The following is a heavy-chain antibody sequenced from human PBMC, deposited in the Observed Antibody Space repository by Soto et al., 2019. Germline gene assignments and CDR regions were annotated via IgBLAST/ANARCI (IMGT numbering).Heavy chain of an antibody. CDR3: ARGDRSPNY. CDR2: IRVYNGDT. Sequence: QVQLVQSGAEVKKTGASVKVSCKSSGYDFTNYGITWVRQAPGQGLYWVGWIRVYNGDTKYAQKFQGRVTLTTDTATTTAYMELRSLIADDTAVYYCARGDRSPNYWGQGTLVTVSS. D-gene: IGHD1-26*01. V-gene: IGHV1-18*01. CDR1: GYDFTNYG. J-gene: IGHJ4*02.